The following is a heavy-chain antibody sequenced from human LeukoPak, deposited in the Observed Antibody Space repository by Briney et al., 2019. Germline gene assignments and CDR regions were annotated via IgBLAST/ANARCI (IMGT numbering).Heavy chain of an antibody. CDR3: ASDYGMDV. Sequence: PSETLSLTCTVSGGSISSYYWSWIRQPPGKGLEWIGYIYYSGSTYYNPSLKSRVTISVDTSKNQFSLKLSSVTAADTAVYYCASDYGMDVWGQGTTVTVSS. V-gene: IGHV4-59*04. CDR2: IYYSGST. CDR1: GGSISSYY. J-gene: IGHJ6*02.